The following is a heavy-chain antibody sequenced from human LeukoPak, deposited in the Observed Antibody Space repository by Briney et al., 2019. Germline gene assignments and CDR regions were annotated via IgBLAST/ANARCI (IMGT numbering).Heavy chain of an antibody. CDR3: ARSPKRGYCSSTSCYTAVYFDY. J-gene: IGHJ4*02. CDR2: IIPIFGTA. CDR1: GGTFSSYA. Sequence: SVKVSCKASGGTFSSYAISWVRQAPGQGLEWMGGIIPIFGTAIYVQKFKGRVTITTDESTSTAYMELSSLRSEDTAVYYCARSPKRGYCSSTSCYTAVYFDYWGQGTLVTVSS. D-gene: IGHD2-2*02. V-gene: IGHV1-69*05.